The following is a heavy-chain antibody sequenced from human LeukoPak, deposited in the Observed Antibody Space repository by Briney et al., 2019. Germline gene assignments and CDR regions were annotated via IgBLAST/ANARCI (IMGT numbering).Heavy chain of an antibody. V-gene: IGHV1-2*02. J-gene: IGHJ6*03. CDR1: GYTFTGYY. CDR2: INPNSGGT. CDR3: ARVPDHYYYYMDV. Sequence: ASVKVSCTASGYTFTGYYMHWVRQAPGQGLEWMGWINPNSGGTNYAQKFQGRVTMTRDTSISTAYMELSRLRSDDTAVYYCARVPDHYYYYMDVWGKGTTVTISS.